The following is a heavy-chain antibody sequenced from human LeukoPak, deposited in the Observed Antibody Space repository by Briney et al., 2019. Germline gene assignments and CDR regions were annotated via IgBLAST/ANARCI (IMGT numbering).Heavy chain of an antibody. V-gene: IGHV4-59*13. D-gene: IGHD3-10*01. CDR1: GGSISGWY. CDR2: IYSSGTT. J-gene: IGHJ4*02. Sequence: KPSETLSLTCTVSGGSISGWYWSWIRQPPGKGLEWIGNIYSSGTTNYNPSLKSRVTISMDTSKNQFSLELSSVTAADTAVYYCARGKIWSPVYLSHWGQGTLVTVSS. CDR3: ARGKIWSPVYLSH.